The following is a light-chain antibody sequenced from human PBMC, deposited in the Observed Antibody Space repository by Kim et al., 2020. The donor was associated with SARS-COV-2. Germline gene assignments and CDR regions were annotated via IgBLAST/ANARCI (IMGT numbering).Light chain of an antibody. CDR3: QQYNNWPPYT. CDR2: DAS. J-gene: IGKJ2*01. V-gene: IGKV3-15*01. CDR1: QSVSSN. Sequence: EIVMTQSPATLSLSPGERATLSCRASQSVSSNFVCYQQNPAHPPSLLIYDASSKTTSIPARFSGSGSGTAYILTISSLQYADYAVYYCQQYNNWPPYTFGQGTKLEI.